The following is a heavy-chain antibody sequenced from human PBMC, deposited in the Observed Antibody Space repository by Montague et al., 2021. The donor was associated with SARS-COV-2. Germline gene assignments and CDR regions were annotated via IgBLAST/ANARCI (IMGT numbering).Heavy chain of an antibody. V-gene: IGHV4-59*01. J-gene: IGHJ6*02. CDR1: GDSITTSD. CDR3: ARADRRRPDTSHVYYYKGMDD. CDR2: SYYSERT. Sequence: SETLSLTCTVSGDSITTSDCAWIRQPPGKGLEWIGYSYYSERTSYNSSLKIRVTISVYTSKNQVSLNLSFVTAADTAVDFCARADRRRPDTSHVYYYKGMDDWGQGTMVTVSS.